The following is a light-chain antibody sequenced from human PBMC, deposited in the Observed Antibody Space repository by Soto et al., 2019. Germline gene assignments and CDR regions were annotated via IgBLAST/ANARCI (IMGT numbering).Light chain of an antibody. CDR1: ISNIGNNY. J-gene: IGLJ1*01. CDR2: RND. V-gene: IGLV1-47*01. Sequence: QSVLTQPSSVSGTPGQGFTISCSGSISNIGNNYVYWFQQLPGTAPKVLTNRNDQRPSGVPDRFSGSKSGTSASLAISGLRSEDAADYYCAAWDDTVRSYVFGPGTKVTVL. CDR3: AAWDDTVRSYV.